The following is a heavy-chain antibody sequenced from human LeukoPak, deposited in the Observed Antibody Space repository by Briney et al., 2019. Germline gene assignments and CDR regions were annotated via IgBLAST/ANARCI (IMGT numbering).Heavy chain of an antibody. CDR2: INPNSGGT. CDR1: GYTFTGYY. D-gene: IGHD1-26*01. CDR3: ARDRSRGSYYDY. J-gene: IGHJ4*02. V-gene: IGHV1-2*02. Sequence: AASVKVSCKASGYTFTGYYMHWVRQAPGQGLEWMGWINPNSGGTNYAQKFQGRVTMTRDTSISTAYMELSRLRSDDTAVYYCARDRSRGSYYDYWGQGTLVTVSS.